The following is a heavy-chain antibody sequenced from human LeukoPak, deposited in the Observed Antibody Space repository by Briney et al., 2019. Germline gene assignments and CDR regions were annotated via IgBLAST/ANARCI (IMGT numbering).Heavy chain of an antibody. V-gene: IGHV5-51*01. J-gene: IGHJ5*02. CDR3: ARRGGAGRFDP. D-gene: IGHD3-16*01. Sequence: GESLKISCKGFGYSFTSNWIGWVRQMPGKGLEWMGIVYPSDSDTRYSPSFQGQVTISADKSITTAYLQWSSLKPSDTAVYYCARRGGAGRFDPSRQGTLVTVSS. CDR2: VYPSDSDT. CDR1: GYSFTSNW.